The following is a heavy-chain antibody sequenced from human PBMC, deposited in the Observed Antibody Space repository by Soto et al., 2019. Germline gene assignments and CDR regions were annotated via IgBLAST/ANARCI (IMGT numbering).Heavy chain of an antibody. CDR3: ARALSGSYYIFDY. CDR2: TNGGSNYI. D-gene: IGHD3-10*01. Sequence: GGSLRLSCVASGFTFNTYAMDWVRQAPGKGLEWLSYTNGGSNYIFYADSVKGRFTISRDNAKNSLYLQMDNLRAEDTAVYYCARALSGSYYIFDYWGQGTSVTVSS. V-gene: IGHV3-21*05. J-gene: IGHJ4*02. CDR1: GFTFNTYA.